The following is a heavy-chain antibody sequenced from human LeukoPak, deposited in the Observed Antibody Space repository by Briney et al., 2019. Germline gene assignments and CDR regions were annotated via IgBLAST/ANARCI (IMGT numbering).Heavy chain of an antibody. CDR1: GGSISSGDYY. V-gene: IGHV4-30-4*01. Sequence: SETLSLTCTVSGGSISSGDYYWSWIRQPPGKGLEWIGYIYYSGSTYYNPSLKSRVTISVDTSKNQFSLKLSSVTAADTAVYYCARGIGGLRPNWFDPWGQGTLVTVSS. CDR3: ARGIGGLRPNWFDP. J-gene: IGHJ5*02. D-gene: IGHD4-17*01. CDR2: IYYSGST.